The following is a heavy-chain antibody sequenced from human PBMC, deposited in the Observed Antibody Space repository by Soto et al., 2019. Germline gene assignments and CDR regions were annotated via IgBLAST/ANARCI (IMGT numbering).Heavy chain of an antibody. CDR3: ARGGGDFDY. J-gene: IGHJ4*02. V-gene: IGHV4-59*01. CDR2: IYYSGST. D-gene: IGHD2-21*01. CDR1: GGSISSYY. Sequence: PSETLSLTCTVSGGSISSYYWSWIRQPPGKGLEWIGYIYYSGSTNYNPSLKSRVTISVDTSKNQFSLKLSSVTAAVTAVYYCARGGGDFDYWGQGTLVTVSS.